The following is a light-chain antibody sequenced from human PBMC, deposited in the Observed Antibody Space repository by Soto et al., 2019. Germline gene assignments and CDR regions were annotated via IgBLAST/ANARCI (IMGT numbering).Light chain of an antibody. V-gene: IGLV3-21*02. CDR2: EDS. J-gene: IGLJ1*01. CDR1: NIERKS. CDR3: QVWDSSSDHYV. Sequence: SYELTQAPSVSVAPGQKATITCGGNNIERKSVHWYQQKPGQAPVVVVYEDSDRPSGIPERFSGSNSGNTATLTISRVEAGDEADYYCQVWDSSSDHYVFGSGTKLTVL.